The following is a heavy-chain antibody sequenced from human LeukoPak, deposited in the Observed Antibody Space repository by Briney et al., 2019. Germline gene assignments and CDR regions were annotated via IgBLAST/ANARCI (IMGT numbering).Heavy chain of an antibody. J-gene: IGHJ4*02. CDR2: INHSGGT. CDR1: GGSFSGYY. D-gene: IGHD3-10*01. CDR3: ARTVMVRGVMFDY. V-gene: IGHV4-34*01. Sequence: SETLSLTCAVYGGSFSGYYWSWIRQPPGKGLEWIGEINHSGGTNYNPSLKSRVTISVDTSKNQFSLKLSSVTAADTAVYYCARTVMVRGVMFDYWGQGTLVTVSS.